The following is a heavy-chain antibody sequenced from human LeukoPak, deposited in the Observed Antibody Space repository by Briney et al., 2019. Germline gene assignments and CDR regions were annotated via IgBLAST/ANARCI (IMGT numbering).Heavy chain of an antibody. CDR2: IYYSGST. D-gene: IGHD6-6*01. CDR3: ARDHFECSSSSHAFDI. Sequence: SETLSLTCTVSGGSISSYYWSWIRQPPGKGLEWIGYIYYSGSTNYNPSLKNRVTISVDTSKNQFSLKLSSVTAADTAVYYCARDHFECSSSSHAFDIWGQGTMVTVSS. J-gene: IGHJ3*02. CDR1: GGSISSYY. V-gene: IGHV4-59*01.